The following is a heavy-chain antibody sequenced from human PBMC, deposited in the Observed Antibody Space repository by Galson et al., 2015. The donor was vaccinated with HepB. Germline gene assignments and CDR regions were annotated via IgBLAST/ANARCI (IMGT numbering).Heavy chain of an antibody. Sequence: SLRLSCAASGFTFSNAWMSWVRQAPGKGLEWVGRIRSKTDGGTTDYAAPVKGRFTISRDDSKNTLYLQMNSLKTEDTAVYYCTTGIGRYYDSNGYYYADYWGQGTLVTVSS. D-gene: IGHD3-22*01. CDR3: TTGIGRYYDSNGYYYADY. V-gene: IGHV3-15*01. CDR2: IRSKTDGGTT. J-gene: IGHJ4*02. CDR1: GFTFSNAW.